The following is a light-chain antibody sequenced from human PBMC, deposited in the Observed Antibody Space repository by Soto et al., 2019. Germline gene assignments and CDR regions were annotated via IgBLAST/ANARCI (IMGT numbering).Light chain of an antibody. CDR3: QQANSHPLT. J-gene: IGKJ4*01. Sequence: DIQMTQSPSSVSASVGDRVTITCRASQGISSYLAWYQHKPGKAPRLLMYAASSLQSGVPSRFTGSGSGTDFTLTINSLEPEDFATYFCQQANSHPLTFGGGTKVEIK. CDR1: QGISSY. CDR2: AAS. V-gene: IGKV1-12*01.